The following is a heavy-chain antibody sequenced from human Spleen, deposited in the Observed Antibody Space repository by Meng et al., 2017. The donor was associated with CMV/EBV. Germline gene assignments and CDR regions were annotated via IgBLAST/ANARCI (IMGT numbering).Heavy chain of an antibody. Sequence: GSLRLSCAVYGGSFSGHYWGWIRQPPGKGLEWIGEINHIGSTNDNPSLKSRVTISVDMSRNQFSPTLRSVTVADTAVYYCARGHEQQTGFDYWGQGSLVTVSS. D-gene: IGHD6-13*01. V-gene: IGHV4-34*01. J-gene: IGHJ4*02. CDR1: GGSFSGHY. CDR3: ARGHEQQTGFDY. CDR2: INHIGST.